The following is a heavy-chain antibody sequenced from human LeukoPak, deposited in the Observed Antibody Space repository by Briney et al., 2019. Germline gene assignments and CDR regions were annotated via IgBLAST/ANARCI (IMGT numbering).Heavy chain of an antibody. CDR3: ARGISRTGYYDFWSGTHYYYYMDV. Sequence: SETLSLTCTVSSGSVSSHYWSWIRQAPGKGLEWIGYIYYSGSTEYNPSLKSRVTISVDTSKNQFSLKLSSVTAADTAVYYCARGISRTGYYDFWSGTHYYYYMDVWGKGTTVTVSS. V-gene: IGHV4-59*02. CDR1: SGSVSSHY. J-gene: IGHJ6*03. D-gene: IGHD3-3*01. CDR2: IYYSGST.